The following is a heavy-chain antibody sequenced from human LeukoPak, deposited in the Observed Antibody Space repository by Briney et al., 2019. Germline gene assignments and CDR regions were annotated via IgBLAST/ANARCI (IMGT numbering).Heavy chain of an antibody. CDR3: ARGDCRGGTCYPSRPYNWFDP. J-gene: IGHJ5*02. Sequence: PSETLSLTCTVSGGSISSSSYYWGWIRQPPGKGLEWIGSIYYSGSTYYNPSLKSRVTISVDTSKSQFSLKLSSVTAADTAVYYCARGDCRGGTCYPSRPYNWFDPWGQGTLVTVSS. D-gene: IGHD2-15*01. V-gene: IGHV4-39*07. CDR2: IYYSGST. CDR1: GGSISSSSYY.